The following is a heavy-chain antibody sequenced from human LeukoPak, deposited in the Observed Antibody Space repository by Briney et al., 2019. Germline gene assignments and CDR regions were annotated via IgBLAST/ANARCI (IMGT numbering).Heavy chain of an antibody. CDR1: GYTFTSYG. J-gene: IGHJ6*03. Sequence: ASVKVSCKASGYTFTSYGISWVRQAPGQGLEWMGWISDYNGNTNYAQKLQGRVTMTTDTSTNTAYMELRSLTSDDTALYYCGRGSYMDVWGKGTTVTVS. CDR2: ISDYNGNT. V-gene: IGHV1-18*01. CDR3: GRGSYMDV.